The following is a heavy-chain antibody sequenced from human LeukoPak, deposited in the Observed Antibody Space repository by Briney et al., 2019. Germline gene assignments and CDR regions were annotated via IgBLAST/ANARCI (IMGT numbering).Heavy chain of an antibody. J-gene: IGHJ4*02. CDR3: ARGRPHGNDY. CDR2: IASDGSST. V-gene: IGHV3-74*01. D-gene: IGHD4-23*01. CDR1: GFAFGDNW. Sequence: PGGSLRLSCAAPGFAFGDNWMHWVRQAPGKGLVWVSRIASDGSSTTYADSVKGRFSISRDNAKNTLYLQMNSLRVEDTAVYYCARGRPHGNDYWGQGTLVTVSS.